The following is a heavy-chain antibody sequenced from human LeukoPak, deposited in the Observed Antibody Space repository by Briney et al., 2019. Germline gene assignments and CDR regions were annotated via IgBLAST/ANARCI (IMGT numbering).Heavy chain of an antibody. Sequence: SETLSLTCAVYGGSFSGYYWSWIRQPPGKGLEWIGSIYYSGSTYYNPSLKSRVTISVDTSKNQFSLELSSVTAADTAVYYCASYELTGPFDYWGQGTLVTVSS. D-gene: IGHD1-20*01. CDR3: ASYELTGPFDY. CDR1: GGSFSGYY. CDR2: IYYSGST. J-gene: IGHJ4*02. V-gene: IGHV4-34*01.